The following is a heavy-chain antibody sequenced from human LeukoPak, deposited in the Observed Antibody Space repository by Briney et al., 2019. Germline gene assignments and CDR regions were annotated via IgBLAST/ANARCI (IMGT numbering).Heavy chain of an antibody. CDR2: ISSNESTL. V-gene: IGHV3-48*01. D-gene: IGHD3-10*01. CDR3: ARGFPPFGGFGELPIVYFDY. J-gene: IGHJ4*02. Sequence: QAGGSLRLSCAASGFTFSSYSMNWVRQAPGKGLEWVSYISSNESTLYYADSVKGRFTVSRDNAKNSLYLQMNSLRAEDTAVYYCARGFPPFGGFGELPIVYFDYWGQGTLVTVSS. CDR1: GFTFSSYS.